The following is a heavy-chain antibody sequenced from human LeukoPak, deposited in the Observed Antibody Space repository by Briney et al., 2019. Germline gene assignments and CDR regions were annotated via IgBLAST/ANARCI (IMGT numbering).Heavy chain of an antibody. V-gene: IGHV4-34*01. CDR3: ARGFLLNDYGAPGFDP. J-gene: IGHJ5*02. Sequence: PSETPSLTCAVYGGSFSGYYWSWIRQPPGKGLEWIGEINHSGSTNYNPSLKSRVTISVDTSKNQFSLKLSSVTAADTAVYYCARGFLLNDYGAPGFDPWGQGTLVTVSS. D-gene: IGHD4-17*01. CDR1: GGSFSGYY. CDR2: INHSGST.